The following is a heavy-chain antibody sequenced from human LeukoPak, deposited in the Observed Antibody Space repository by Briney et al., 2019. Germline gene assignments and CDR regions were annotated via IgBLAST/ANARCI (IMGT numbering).Heavy chain of an antibody. Sequence: GGSLRLSCAASGFNFRSYEMNWVRQAPGKGLEWVSYISSSGSAIYYADSVKGRFTISRDNAKNSLYLQMNSLRDEDTAVYYCAREAWAFDYWGQGTLVTVSS. D-gene: IGHD1-26*01. V-gene: IGHV3-48*03. CDR1: GFNFRSYE. J-gene: IGHJ4*02. CDR2: ISSSGSAI. CDR3: AREAWAFDY.